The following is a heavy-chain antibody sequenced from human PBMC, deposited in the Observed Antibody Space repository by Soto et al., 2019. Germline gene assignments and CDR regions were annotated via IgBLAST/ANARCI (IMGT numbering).Heavy chain of an antibody. J-gene: IGHJ4*02. Sequence: QVQLVQSGAEVKKPGASVKVSCKASGYTFSGYYIHWVRQAPGQGLEWMGWINLSSGGTNYAQKFQGRVTMTRDTSISTAYMELSRLTSDDTAVYYCASGRQHSTAVADYWGQGTLVTVST. V-gene: IGHV1-2*02. CDR3: ASGRQHSTAVADY. CDR2: INLSSGGT. CDR1: GYTFSGYY. D-gene: IGHD2-21*02.